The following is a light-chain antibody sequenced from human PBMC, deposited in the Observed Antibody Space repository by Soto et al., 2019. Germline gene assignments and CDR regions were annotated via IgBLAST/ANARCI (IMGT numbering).Light chain of an antibody. J-gene: IGLJ1*01. CDR2: SND. V-gene: IGLV1-44*01. Sequence: QSVLTQPPSASGTPGQRVTISCSGSSSNIGSNSVNWYQQLPGTAPKLLIYSNDRRPSGVPDRFSGSKSGTSASLAISGLQSEDEADDSAAAWDDSLTGYVFGTGTKVNVL. CDR1: SSNIGSNS. CDR3: AAWDDSLTGYV.